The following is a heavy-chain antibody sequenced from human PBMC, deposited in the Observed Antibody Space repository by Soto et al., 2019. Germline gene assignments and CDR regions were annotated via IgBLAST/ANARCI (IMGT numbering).Heavy chain of an antibody. CDR3: ARLLDSWGETHYFYX. CDR2: IYPDDSET. Sequence: PGESLKSSCQASGYTFSSNWIGWVRQMPGKGLEWMGIIYPDDSETRYSPSFQGQVTISADRSFNTAYLQWASLKASDTAIYYCARLLDSWGETHYFYXWGQVTMFTVSX. CDR1: GYTFSSNW. D-gene: IGHD3-16*01. J-gene: IGHJ4*02. V-gene: IGHV5-51*01.